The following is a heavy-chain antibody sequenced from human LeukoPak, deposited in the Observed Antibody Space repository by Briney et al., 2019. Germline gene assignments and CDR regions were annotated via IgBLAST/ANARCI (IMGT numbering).Heavy chain of an antibody. CDR1: GFTFSNYA. D-gene: IGHD2-15*01. CDR3: ARDLSGGYMSDY. CDR2: ISHDRSNN. J-gene: IGHJ4*02. Sequence: PGRSLRLSCAASGFTFSNYAMHWARRAPGKGLEWVAFISHDRSNNCHADSVKGRFTISRDNSKNTLYLQMNSLTDEDTAVYYCARDLSGGYMSDYWGQGTLVTVSS. V-gene: IGHV3-30-3*01.